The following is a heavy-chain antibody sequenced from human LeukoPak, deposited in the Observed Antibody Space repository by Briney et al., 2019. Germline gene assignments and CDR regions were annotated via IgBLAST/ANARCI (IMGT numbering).Heavy chain of an antibody. CDR1: GFTFSSHW. CDR3: ARGSSRPPNAFDI. D-gene: IGHD6-6*01. Sequence: GGSLRLSCAASGFTFSSHWMSWVRQGPGKGLEWVANIKQDGSEKYYVDSVKGRFTISRDNAKNSLYLQMNSLRAEDTAVYYCARGSSRPPNAFDIWGQGTMVTVSS. V-gene: IGHV3-7*01. CDR2: IKQDGSEK. J-gene: IGHJ3*02.